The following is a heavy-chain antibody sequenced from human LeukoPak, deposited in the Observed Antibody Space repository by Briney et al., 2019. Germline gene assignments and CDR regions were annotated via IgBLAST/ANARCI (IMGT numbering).Heavy chain of an antibody. V-gene: IGHV3-20*04. CDR1: GFTFSGYG. CDR2: INWNGGST. D-gene: IGHD3-10*01. CDR3: ARDYYYGSGSYYNPGDFDY. J-gene: IGHJ4*02. Sequence: GGSLRLSCAASGFTFSGYGMNWVRQAPGKGLEWVSGINWNGGSTGYADSVKGRFTISRDNAKNSLYLQMNSLRAEDTALYYCARDYYYGSGSYYNPGDFDYWGQGTLVTVSS.